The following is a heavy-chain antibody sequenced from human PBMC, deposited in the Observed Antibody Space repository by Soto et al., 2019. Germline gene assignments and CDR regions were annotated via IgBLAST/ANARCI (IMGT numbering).Heavy chain of an antibody. J-gene: IGHJ6*02. Sequence: SVKVSWKAAGGTFSSYAISWRRQAPGQGLEWMGGIIPIFGTANYAQKFQGRVTITADESTSTAYMELSSLRSEDTAVYYCATVGMATIGSIYYYYGMDVWGQGTTVTVSS. CDR1: GGTFSSYA. CDR3: ATVGMATIGSIYYYYGMDV. CDR2: IIPIFGTA. D-gene: IGHD5-12*01. V-gene: IGHV1-69*13.